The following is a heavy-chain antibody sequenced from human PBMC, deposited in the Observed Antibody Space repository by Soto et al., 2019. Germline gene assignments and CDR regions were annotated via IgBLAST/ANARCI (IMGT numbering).Heavy chain of an antibody. CDR1: GFTFSSYS. CDR2: ISSSSSYI. D-gene: IGHD2-2*01. J-gene: IGHJ6*02. V-gene: IGHV3-21*01. CDR3: ARSEGSSSTCCHYYYYGMDV. Sequence: EVQLVESGGGLVKPGGSLRLSCAASGFTFSSYSMNWVRQAPGKGLEWVSSISSSSSYIYYADSVKGRFTISRDNAKNSLYLLMNSLRAEDTAVYFYARSEGSSSTCCHYYYYGMDVWGQGTTVTVSS.